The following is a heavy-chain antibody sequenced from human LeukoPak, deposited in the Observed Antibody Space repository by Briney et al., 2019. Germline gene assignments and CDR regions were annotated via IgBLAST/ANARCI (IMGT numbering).Heavy chain of an antibody. CDR3: ARRYHSITIFGVVITSAIDY. Sequence: ASVKVSCKASGYTFTSYDINWVRQATGQGLEWMGWMNPNSGNTGYAQKFQGGVTMTRNTSISTAYMELSSLRSEDTAVYYCARRYHSITIFGVVITSAIDYWGQGTLVTVSS. CDR1: GYTFTSYD. J-gene: IGHJ4*02. CDR2: MNPNSGNT. D-gene: IGHD3-3*01. V-gene: IGHV1-8*01.